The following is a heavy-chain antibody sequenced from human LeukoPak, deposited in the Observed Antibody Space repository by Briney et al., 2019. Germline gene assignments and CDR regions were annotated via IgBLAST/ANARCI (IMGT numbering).Heavy chain of an antibody. CDR2: INTNTGNP. CDR1: GYTFTIYA. D-gene: IGHD6-6*01. J-gene: IGHJ4*02. Sequence: ASVKVSCKASGYTFTIYAMNWVRQAPGQGLEWMGWINTNTGNPTYAQGFTGRFVFSLDTSVSTTYLQISSLKAEDTAVYYCAISVDSSSSVLGQWGQGTLVTVSS. CDR3: AISVDSSSSVLGQ. V-gene: IGHV7-4-1*02.